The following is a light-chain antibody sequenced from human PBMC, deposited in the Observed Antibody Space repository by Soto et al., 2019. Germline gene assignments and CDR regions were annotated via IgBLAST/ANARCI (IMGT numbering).Light chain of an antibody. CDR1: NSDVGGHNY. CDR2: EVT. Sequence: QSALTQPRSVSGSPGQSVTISCTGTNSDVGGHNYVSWYQQRPGKVPKLLIYEVTDRPSGASNRFSGSKSGNTASLTISGLQAEDEADYFCASYTSRNTLIFGGGTKVTVL. V-gene: IGLV2-14*01. J-gene: IGLJ2*01. CDR3: ASYTSRNTLI.